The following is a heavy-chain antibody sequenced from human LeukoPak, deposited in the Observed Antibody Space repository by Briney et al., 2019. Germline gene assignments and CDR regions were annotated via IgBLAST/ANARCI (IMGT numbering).Heavy chain of an antibody. CDR2: TNGSSGRT. CDR1: AFTFDNYG. J-gene: IGHJ4*02. D-gene: IGHD6-13*01. CDR3: ARVDTAGGSSGTDY. Sequence: GRSLRLACAPYAFTFDNYGMTCVRQAPREGRGWVCVTNGSSGRTAYADSVKGGFITSRNNAKNCLHLQMNSRRADDTALYHCARVDTAGGSSGTDYWGQGTLVTVSS. V-gene: IGHV3-20*01.